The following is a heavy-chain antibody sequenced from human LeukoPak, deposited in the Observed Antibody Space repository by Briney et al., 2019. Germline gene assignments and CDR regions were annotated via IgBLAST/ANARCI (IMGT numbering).Heavy chain of an antibody. D-gene: IGHD6-13*01. CDR3: ARGGSSWYYFDY. Sequence: GGSLRLSCAASEFTFSNFAMSWVRQAPGKGLEWVSYISSSSSYTNYADSVKGRFTISRDNAKNSLYLQMNSLRAEDTAVCYCARGGSSWYYFDYWGQGTLVTVSS. CDR1: EFTFSNFA. CDR2: ISSSSSYT. J-gene: IGHJ4*02. V-gene: IGHV3-11*05.